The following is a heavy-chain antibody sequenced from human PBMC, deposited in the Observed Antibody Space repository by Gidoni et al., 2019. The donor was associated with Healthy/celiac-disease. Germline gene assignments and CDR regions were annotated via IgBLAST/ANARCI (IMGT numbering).Heavy chain of an antibody. CDR2: IYYSGST. J-gene: IGHJ3*02. CDR1: GGSISSSIYY. Sequence: QLQLQESGPGLVKPSATLSLTCTVSGGSISSSIYYWGWIRQPPGKGLEWIGSIYYSGSTYYNPSLKSRVTISVDTSKNQFSLKLSSVTAADTAVYYCARHENCGGDCGPWVDAFDIWGQGTMVTVSS. CDR3: ARHENCGGDCGPWVDAFDI. D-gene: IGHD2-21*02. V-gene: IGHV4-39*01.